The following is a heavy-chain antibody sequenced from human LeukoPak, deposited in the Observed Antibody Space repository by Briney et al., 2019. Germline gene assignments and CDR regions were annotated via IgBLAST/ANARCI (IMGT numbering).Heavy chain of an antibody. V-gene: IGHV3-23*01. D-gene: IGHD3-10*01. Sequence: PGGSLRLSWAASGFTFSTYAMSWVRQAPGKGLEWVSSISADGAGRYYADSVKGRFIISRDNSRNTPYMQMISLRAEDTAVYYCARIITAAGSDYWGQGTLVTVSS. CDR1: GFTFSTYA. J-gene: IGHJ4*02. CDR2: ISADGAGR. CDR3: ARIITAAGSDY.